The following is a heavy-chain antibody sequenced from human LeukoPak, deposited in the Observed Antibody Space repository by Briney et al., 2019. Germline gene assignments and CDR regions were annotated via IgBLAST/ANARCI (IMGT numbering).Heavy chain of an antibody. CDR2: MYYSGST. V-gene: IGHV4-31*03. D-gene: IGHD2-2*01. Sequence: PSQTLSLTCPFSGGPINSGGYYWSCIRHHPGKGLEWIGCMYYSGSTYYNPSLKSRVTISVDTSNSQFSLKLSSVTAADTAVYYCARGIDPAASDYWGQGTLVTVSS. CDR1: GGPINSGGYY. CDR3: ARGIDPAASDY. J-gene: IGHJ4*02.